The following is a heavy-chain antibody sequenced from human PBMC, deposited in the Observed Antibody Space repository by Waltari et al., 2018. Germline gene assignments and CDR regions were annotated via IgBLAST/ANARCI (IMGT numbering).Heavy chain of an antibody. Sequence: EVQLVESGGGLVQPGGSLVLSCPASVFPFSIYSMNWVPRPRGKGVEWVSEMSSSSSTIYYADSVKGRFTIARDNAKNSLYLQMKSLRAEDTAVDYCARDRRISRMLDAFDIWGQGTMVTVSS. CDR3: ARDRRISRMLDAFDI. CDR1: VFPFSIYS. V-gene: IGHV3-48*01. J-gene: IGHJ3*02. D-gene: IGHD3-22*01. CDR2: MSSSSSTI.